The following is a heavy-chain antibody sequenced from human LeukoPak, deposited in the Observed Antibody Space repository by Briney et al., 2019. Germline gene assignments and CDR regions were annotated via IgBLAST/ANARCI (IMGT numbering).Heavy chain of an antibody. Sequence: PGGSLRLSCAASGFTFDDHAMHWVRQAPGKGLEWVSGVTWNSGSIAYADSVKGRFTISRDNAKNSLYLQMNSLRAEDTALYYCAKDGTWGQGTLVTVSS. CDR1: GFTFDDHA. CDR3: AKDGT. V-gene: IGHV3-9*01. J-gene: IGHJ5*02. CDR2: VTWNSGSI.